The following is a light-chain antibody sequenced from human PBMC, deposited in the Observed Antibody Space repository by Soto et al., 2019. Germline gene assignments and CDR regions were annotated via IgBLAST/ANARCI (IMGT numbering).Light chain of an antibody. CDR1: SSDVGAYKD. Sequence: QSALTQPRSVSGSPGQSVTISCTGTSSDVGAYKDVSWYQHHPGKVPELIIYDVTKRPSGVPDRFSGSKSGNTASLTISGLKTEDEADYYCCSYAGSYTVIFGGGTQLTV. J-gene: IGLJ2*01. CDR3: CSYAGSYTVI. V-gene: IGLV2-11*01. CDR2: DVT.